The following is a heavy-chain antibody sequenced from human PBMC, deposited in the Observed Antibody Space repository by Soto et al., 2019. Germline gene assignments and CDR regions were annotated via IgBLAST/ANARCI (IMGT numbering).Heavy chain of an antibody. V-gene: IGHV4-61*01. CDR2: IYYSGST. CDR1: GGSVSSGSYY. J-gene: IGHJ5*02. Sequence: NPSETLSLTCTVSGGSVSSGSYYWSWIRQPPGKGLEWIGYIYYSGSTNYNPSLKSRVTISVDTSKNQFSLKLSSVTAADTAVYYCATYMTTVTTYWFDPWGQGTLVTVSS. D-gene: IGHD4-17*01. CDR3: ATYMTTVTTYWFDP.